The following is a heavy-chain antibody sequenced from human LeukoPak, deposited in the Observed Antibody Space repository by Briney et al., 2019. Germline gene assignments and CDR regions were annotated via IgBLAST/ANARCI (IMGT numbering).Heavy chain of an antibody. CDR2: IIPILGIA. CDR3: ATAYCGGDCPNWFDP. D-gene: IGHD2-21*02. J-gene: IGHJ5*02. CDR1: GGTFSSHA. Sequence: SVKVSCKASGGTFSSHAISWVRQAPGQGLEWMGRIIPILGIANYAQKFQGRVTMTEDTSTDTAYMELSSLRSEDTAVYYCATAYCGGDCPNWFDPWGQGTLVTVSS. V-gene: IGHV1-69*04.